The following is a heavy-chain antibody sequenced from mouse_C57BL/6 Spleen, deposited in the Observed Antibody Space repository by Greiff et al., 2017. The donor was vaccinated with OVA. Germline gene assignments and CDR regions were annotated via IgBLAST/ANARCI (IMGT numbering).Heavy chain of an antibody. V-gene: IGHV5-6*02. CDR1: GFTFSSYG. CDR2: ISSGGSYT. Sequence: DVMLVESGGDLVKPGGSLKLSCAASGFTFSSYGMSWVRQTPVKRLEWVANISSGGSYTYYPDSVKGRFTFSRDNAKNTLYLQMSSLKSEDTSMYYCARPGYSNPYYAMDYWGQGTSVTVSS. D-gene: IGHD2-5*01. CDR3: ARPGYSNPYYAMDY. J-gene: IGHJ4*01.